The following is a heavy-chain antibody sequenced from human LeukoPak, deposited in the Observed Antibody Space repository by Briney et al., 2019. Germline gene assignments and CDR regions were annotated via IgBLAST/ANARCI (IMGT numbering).Heavy chain of an antibody. CDR1: GFTFSSYA. CDR2: ISGSGGST. CDR3: AKCQDNKYGDYAGCTDMDV. Sequence: GGSLRLSCAASGFTFSSYAMSWVRQAPGKGLEWVSAISGSGGSTYYADPVKGRFTISRDNSKNTLYLQMNSLRAEDTAVYYCAKCQDNKYGDYAGCTDMDVWGKGTTVTVSS. D-gene: IGHD4-17*01. V-gene: IGHV3-23*01. J-gene: IGHJ6*03.